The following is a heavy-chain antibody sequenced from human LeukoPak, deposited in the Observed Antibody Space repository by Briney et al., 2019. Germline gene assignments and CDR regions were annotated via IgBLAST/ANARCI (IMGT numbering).Heavy chain of an antibody. CDR3: ASSSERDYDFWSGYPLGY. CDR1: GFTFGGYN. D-gene: IGHD3-3*01. CDR2: ISSSSSYI. J-gene: IGHJ4*02. Sequence: GGSLRLSCAASGFTFGGYNMNWVRQAPGKGLEWVSSISSSSSYIYYADSVKGRFTISRDNAKNSLYLQMNSLRAEDTAVYYCASSSERDYDFWSGYPLGYWGQGTLATVSS. V-gene: IGHV3-21*01.